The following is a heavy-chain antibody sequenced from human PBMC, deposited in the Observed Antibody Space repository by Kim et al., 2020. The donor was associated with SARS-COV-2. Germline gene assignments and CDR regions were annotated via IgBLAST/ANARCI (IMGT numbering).Heavy chain of an antibody. D-gene: IGHD1-26*01. Sequence: GGSLRLSCAASGFTFSSYAMHWVRQAPGKGLEWVAVISYDGSNKYYADSVKGRFTISRDNSKNTLYLQMNSLRAEDTAVYYCARARVVMWELRYWGQGTLVTVSS. CDR1: GFTFSSYA. CDR2: ISYDGSNK. V-gene: IGHV3-30*04. J-gene: IGHJ4*02. CDR3: ARARVVMWELRY.